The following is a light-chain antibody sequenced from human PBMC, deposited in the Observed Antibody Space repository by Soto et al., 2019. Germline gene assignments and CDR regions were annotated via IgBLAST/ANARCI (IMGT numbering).Light chain of an antibody. CDR1: QGIRND. V-gene: IGKV1-13*02. CDR3: QQYNRYWT. CDR2: DVS. J-gene: IGKJ1*01. Sequence: AIHMTQSPSSLSASVGDRVTITCRASQGIRNDLGWYQQKPGKAPNLLIYDVSSLESGVPSRFSGSGSETEFTLTISSLFPDDFATYYCQQYNRYWTFGQGTKVDIK.